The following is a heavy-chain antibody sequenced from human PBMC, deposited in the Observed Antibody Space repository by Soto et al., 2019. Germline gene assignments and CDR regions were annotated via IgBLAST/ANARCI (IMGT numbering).Heavy chain of an antibody. CDR2: IIPIFGTA. CDR3: ARGTEESYDSSVPNDLIWFDP. CDR1: GGTFSSYA. V-gene: IGHV1-69*13. D-gene: IGHD3-22*01. J-gene: IGHJ5*02. Sequence: GASVKVSCKASGGTFSSYAISWVRQAPGQGLEWMGGIIPIFGTANYAQKFQGRVTITADESTSTAYMELSSLRSEDTAVYYCARGTEESYDSSVPNDLIWFDPWGQGTLVTVSS.